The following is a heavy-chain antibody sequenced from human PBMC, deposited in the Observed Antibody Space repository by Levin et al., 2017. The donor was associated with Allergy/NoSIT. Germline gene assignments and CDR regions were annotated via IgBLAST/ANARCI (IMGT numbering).Heavy chain of an antibody. CDR1: GYSFTIFW. D-gene: IGHD4-23*01. J-gene: IGHJ4*02. V-gene: IGHV5-51*01. Sequence: GESLKISCQASGYSFTIFWFGWVRQRPGKGLEWMGLIFPSDSDTRVSPSFQGQIIMSVDKSINTAYLQWSSLKASDSAMYYCARRDSDGSNSFDFWGQGTLVTVSP. CDR3: ARRDSDGSNSFDF. CDR2: IFPSDSDT.